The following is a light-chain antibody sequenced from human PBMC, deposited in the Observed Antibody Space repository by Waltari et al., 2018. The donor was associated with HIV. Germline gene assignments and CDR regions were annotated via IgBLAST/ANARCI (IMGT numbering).Light chain of an antibody. V-gene: IGLV2-8*01. CDR1: SSDIGAYDF. J-gene: IGLJ2*01. CDR3: SSYGDSLKVL. Sequence: QSALTQPPSASGSLGQSVTISCTGSSSDIGAYDFVSWFQQHPHSAPKLLLSEVTRRPSTGSDRFSGSRSGKTAFLTVAGLQPDDEATYFCSSYGDSLKVLFGGGTNVTVL. CDR2: EVT.